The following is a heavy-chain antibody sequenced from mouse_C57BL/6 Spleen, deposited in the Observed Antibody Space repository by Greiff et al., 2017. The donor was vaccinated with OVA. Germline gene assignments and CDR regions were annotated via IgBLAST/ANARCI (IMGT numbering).Heavy chain of an antibody. D-gene: IGHD2-5*01. CDR1: GFTFSDYG. CDR3: ARPGYSNRDFDY. CDR2: ISSGSSTI. Sequence: DVKLVESGGGLVKPGGSLKLSCAASGFTFSDYGMHWVRQAPEKGLEWVAYISSGSSTIYYADTVKGRFTISRDNAKNTLFLQMTSLRSEDTAMYYCARPGYSNRDFDYWGQGTTLTVSS. V-gene: IGHV5-17*01. J-gene: IGHJ2*01.